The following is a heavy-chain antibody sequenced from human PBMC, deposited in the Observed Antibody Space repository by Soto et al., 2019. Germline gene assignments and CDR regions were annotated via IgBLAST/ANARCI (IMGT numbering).Heavy chain of an antibody. D-gene: IGHD1-7*01. CDR2: ISSRGGIS. CDR1: GFSFSDYY. J-gene: IGHJ4*01. CDR3: ARSGTPLIEIFDN. Sequence: GGSLRLSCAASGFSFSDYYMNWIRQAPGQGLEWLSYISSRGGISYIAASIRRRFTFSRANTRKSLYLQMNSLGTEDTAIYYCARSGTPLIEIFDNWGHGTLVTVSS. V-gene: IGHV3-11*01.